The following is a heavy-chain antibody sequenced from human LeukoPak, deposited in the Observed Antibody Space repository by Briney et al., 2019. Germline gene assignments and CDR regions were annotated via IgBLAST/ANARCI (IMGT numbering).Heavy chain of an antibody. D-gene: IGHD4-11*01. V-gene: IGHV3-21*01. CDR1: GFTFSSHS. J-gene: IGHJ4*02. Sequence: GGSLRLSCAASGFTFSSHSMNWVRQAPGKGLEWVSSISSSSTYIYYADSVKGRFTIPRDNAKNSLYLLMNSLRAEDTAVYYCARDPYSGLFDYWGQGTLVTVSS. CDR3: ARDPYSGLFDY. CDR2: ISSSSTYI.